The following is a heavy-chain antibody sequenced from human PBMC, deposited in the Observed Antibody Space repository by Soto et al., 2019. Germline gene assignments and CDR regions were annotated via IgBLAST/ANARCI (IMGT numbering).Heavy chain of an antibody. Sequence: QVQLVQSGSEVREPGASVKVSCKASGYSFTSLDINWVRQTTGQGLEWMGWMQPSSGRTGYAQKFQGRVTMTRDTSIHTAYLELRSLTSDDTAFYYCARGVTAGVDYWGQGTLVTVSS. V-gene: IGHV1-8*01. CDR3: ARGVTAGVDY. J-gene: IGHJ4*02. CDR2: MQPSSGRT. CDR1: GYSFTSLD. D-gene: IGHD1-26*01.